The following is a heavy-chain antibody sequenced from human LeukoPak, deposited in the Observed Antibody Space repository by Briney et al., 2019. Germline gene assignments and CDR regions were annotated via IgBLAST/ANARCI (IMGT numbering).Heavy chain of an antibody. V-gene: IGHV4-39*01. CDR2: IYYSGST. CDR3: ARVTVTEYFDY. D-gene: IGHD4-11*01. CDR1: GGSISSSSYY. Sequence: PSETLSLTCTVSGGSISSSSYYWGWIRQPPGKGLEWIGSIYYSGSTYYNPSLKSRVTISVDTSKNQFSLKPSSVTAADTAVYYCARVTVTEYFDYWGQGTLVTVSS. J-gene: IGHJ4*02.